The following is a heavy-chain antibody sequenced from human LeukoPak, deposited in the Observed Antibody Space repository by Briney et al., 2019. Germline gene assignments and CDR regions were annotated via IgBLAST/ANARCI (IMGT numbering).Heavy chain of an antibody. CDR1: GGSFSGYY. J-gene: IGHJ4*02. D-gene: IGHD3-9*01. CDR2: INHSGST. V-gene: IGHV4-34*01. Sequence: SETLSLTCAVYGGSFSGYYWSWIRQPPGKGLEWIGEINHSGSTNYNPSLKSRVTISVDTSKNQFSLKLSSVTAADTAVYYRARLRRYFDWFGDYWGQGTLVTVSS. CDR3: ARLRRYFDWFGDY.